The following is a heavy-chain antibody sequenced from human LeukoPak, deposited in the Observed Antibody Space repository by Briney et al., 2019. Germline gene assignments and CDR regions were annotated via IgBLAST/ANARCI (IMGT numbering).Heavy chain of an antibody. V-gene: IGHV4-59*01. CDR2: IYYSGST. Sequence: SETLSLTCTVSGGSISSYYWSWIRQPPGKGLEWIGYIYYSGSTNYNPSLKSRVTISVDTSKNQFSLKLSSVTAADTAVYYCARVSVYMGYNFDCWGQGTLVTVSS. CDR1: GGSISSYY. CDR3: ARVSVYMGYNFDC. J-gene: IGHJ4*02. D-gene: IGHD5-24*01.